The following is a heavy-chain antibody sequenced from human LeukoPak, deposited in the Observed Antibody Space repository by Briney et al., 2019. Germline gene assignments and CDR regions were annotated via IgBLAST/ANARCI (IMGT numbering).Heavy chain of an antibody. CDR2: IYYSGST. J-gene: IGHJ4*02. CDR3: AIGKGYSYGHYFDY. Sequence: SETLSLTGTVSGGSISSSSYYWGWIHQPPGKGLEWIGSIYYSGSTYYNPSLKSRVTISVDTSKNQFSLKLSSVTAADTAVYYCAIGKGYSYGHYFDYWGQGTLVTVSS. D-gene: IGHD5-18*01. CDR1: GGSISSSSYY. V-gene: IGHV4-39*07.